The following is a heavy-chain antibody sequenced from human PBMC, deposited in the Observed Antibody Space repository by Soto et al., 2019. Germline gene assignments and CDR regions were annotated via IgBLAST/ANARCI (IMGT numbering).Heavy chain of an antibody. D-gene: IGHD5-12*01. CDR2: LYGSGSGI. J-gene: IGHJ4*02. V-gene: IGHV3-23*01. Sequence: PGGSLRLSCAASGFTFSSYAMIWIRQVPGRGLEWVSGLYGSGSGIHYSDSVKGRFTISRDNSAYSVYLQMNNLRVDDTAVYYCAKDAIAGDGVWLAHDWGQGTVVTV. CDR3: AKDAIAGDGVWLAHD. CDR1: GFTFSSYA.